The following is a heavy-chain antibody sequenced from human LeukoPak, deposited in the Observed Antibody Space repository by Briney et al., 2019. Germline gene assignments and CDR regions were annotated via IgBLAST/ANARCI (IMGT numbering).Heavy chain of an antibody. CDR3: AKGVKVPLLRYFSYYMDV. CDR2: IKKDGSEK. D-gene: IGHD3-9*01. J-gene: IGHJ6*03. CDR1: GFTFSSYW. V-gene: IGHV3-7*01. Sequence: GGSLRLSCAASGFTFSSYWMSWVRQAPGKGLEWVANIKKDGSEKYYVDSVKGRFTISRDNSKNTLYLQMNSLRAEDTAVYYCAKGVKVPLLRYFSYYMDVWGKGTTVTISS.